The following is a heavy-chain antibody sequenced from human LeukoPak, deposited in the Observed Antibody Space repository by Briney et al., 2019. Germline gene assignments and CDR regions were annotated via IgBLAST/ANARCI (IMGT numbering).Heavy chain of an antibody. V-gene: IGHV4-34*01. CDR3: ARGNKTYQRREGYYYYMDV. Sequence: PSETLSLTCAVYGGSFSGYYWSWIRQPPGKGLEWIGEITHSGSTNYNPSLKSRVTISVDTSKNQFSLKLSSVTAADTAVYYCARGNKTYQRREGYYYYMDVWGKGTTVTVSS. D-gene: IGHD5-24*01. CDR2: ITHSGST. CDR1: GGSFSGYY. J-gene: IGHJ6*03.